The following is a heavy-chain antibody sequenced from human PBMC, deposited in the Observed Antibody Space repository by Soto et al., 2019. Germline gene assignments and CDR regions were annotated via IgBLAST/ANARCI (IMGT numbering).Heavy chain of an antibody. Sequence: LSLTCTVSGGSISSSSYYWGWIRQPPGKGLEWIGSIYYSGSTYYNPSLKSRVTISVDTSKNQFSLKLSSVTAADTAVYYCARTPRGGGYSYGYEYGFDYGGQGTLVTVSS. CDR1: GGSISSSSYY. CDR3: ARTPRGGGYSYGYEYGFDY. V-gene: IGHV4-39*01. D-gene: IGHD5-18*01. J-gene: IGHJ4*02. CDR2: IYYSGST.